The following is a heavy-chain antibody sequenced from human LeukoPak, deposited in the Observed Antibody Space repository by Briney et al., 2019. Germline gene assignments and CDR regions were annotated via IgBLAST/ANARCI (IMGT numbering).Heavy chain of an antibody. V-gene: IGHV3-23*01. Sequence: GGSLRLSCAASGFSFWSYGMSWVRQAPGKGLEWVSTTTDSGASTWYADSVKGRFTISRDNSKNTLQLQMNSLRAEDTAVYYCARRDVVVTGHYFDYWGQGILATVFS. CDR1: GFSFWSYG. J-gene: IGHJ4*02. D-gene: IGHD2-21*02. CDR3: ARRDVVVTGHYFDY. CDR2: TTDSGAST.